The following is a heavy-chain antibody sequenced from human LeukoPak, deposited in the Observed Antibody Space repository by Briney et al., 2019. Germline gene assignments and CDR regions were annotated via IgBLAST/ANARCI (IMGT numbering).Heavy chain of an antibody. J-gene: IGHJ4*02. V-gene: IGHV4-59*01. D-gene: IGHD3-10*01. CDR1: GGSISSYY. Sequence: PSETLSPTCTVSGGSISSYYWSWIRQPLGKGLEWIGYIYYSGSTNYNPSLKSRVTISVDTSKNQFSLKLSSVTAADTAVYYCARIGGRYYYGSGSYLGYWGQGTLVTVSS. CDR2: IYYSGST. CDR3: ARIGGRYYYGSGSYLGY.